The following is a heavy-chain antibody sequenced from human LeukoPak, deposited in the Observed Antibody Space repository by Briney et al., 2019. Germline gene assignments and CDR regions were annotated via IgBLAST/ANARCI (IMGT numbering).Heavy chain of an antibody. CDR2: IYYSGST. V-gene: IGHV4-59*08. Sequence: SETLSLTCTVSGGSISSYYWNWIRQPPGKGLEWIGYIYYSGSTNYNPSLKSRVTISVDTTTTQFSMKLSSVTAADTAVYYCARHMGLGYTYFYPYFDYWGQGTLVTVSS. CDR1: GGSISSYY. CDR3: ARHMGLGYTYFYPYFDY. J-gene: IGHJ4*01. D-gene: IGHD1-1*01.